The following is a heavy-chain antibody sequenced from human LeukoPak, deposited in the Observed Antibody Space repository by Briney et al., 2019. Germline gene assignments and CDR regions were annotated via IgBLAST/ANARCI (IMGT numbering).Heavy chain of an antibody. D-gene: IGHD3-10*01. CDR3: GRSAVLFGEFL. Sequence: SEPLSLTCTLSGYSISSGYYWGWIGQPPGKGLEWIGSIYHNGSTHYSPSLKSRLTISVDTHKNQFSLKLSSVTAADTSVYYCGRSAVLFGEFLWGQGTLVTVSS. J-gene: IGHJ1*01. CDR2: IYHNGST. CDR1: GYSISSGYY. V-gene: IGHV4-38-2*02.